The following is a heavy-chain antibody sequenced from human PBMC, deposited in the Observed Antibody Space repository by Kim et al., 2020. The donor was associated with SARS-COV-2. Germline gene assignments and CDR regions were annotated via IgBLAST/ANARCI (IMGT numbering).Heavy chain of an antibody. CDR2: ISSSGSTI. CDR3: ARIPYGAAAGYYYYGMDV. V-gene: IGHV3-11*01. Sequence: GGSLRLSCAASGSTFSDYYMSWIRQAPGKGLEWVSYISSSGSTIYYADSVKGRFTISRDNAKNSLYLQMNSLRAEDTAVYYCARIPYGAAAGYYYYGMDVWGQGTTVTVSS. CDR1: GSTFSDYY. D-gene: IGHD6-13*01. J-gene: IGHJ6*02.